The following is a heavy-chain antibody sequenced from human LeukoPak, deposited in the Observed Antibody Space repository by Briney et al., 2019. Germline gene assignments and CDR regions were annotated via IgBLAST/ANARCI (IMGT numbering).Heavy chain of an antibody. D-gene: IGHD4-11*01. V-gene: IGHV4-31*11. CDR2: IYYSGST. Sequence: PSETLSLTCAVYGGSFSGYYWSWIRQHPGKGLEWIGYIYYSGSTYYNPSLKSRVTISVDTSKNQFSLKLSSVTAADTAVYYCARVELTVTTGLDYWGQGTLVTVSS. J-gene: IGHJ4*02. CDR1: GGSFSGYY. CDR3: ARVELTVTTGLDY.